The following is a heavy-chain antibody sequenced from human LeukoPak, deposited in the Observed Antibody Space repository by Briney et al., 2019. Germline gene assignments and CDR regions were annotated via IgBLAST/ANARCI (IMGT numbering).Heavy chain of an antibody. D-gene: IGHD2-2*01. CDR2: IIPILGIA. V-gene: IGHV1-69*10. J-gene: IGHJ6*02. CDR1: GGTFSSYA. Sequence: VKVSCKASGGTFSSYAISWVRQAPGQGLEWMGRIIPILGIANYAQKFQGRVTITTDKSTSTAYMELSSLRSEDTAVYYCATLRGCSSTSCYVMVAYGMDVWGQGTTVTVSS. CDR3: ATLRGCSSTSCYVMVAYGMDV.